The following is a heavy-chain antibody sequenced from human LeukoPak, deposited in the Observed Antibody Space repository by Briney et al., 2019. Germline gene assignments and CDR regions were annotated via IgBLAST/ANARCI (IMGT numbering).Heavy chain of an antibody. V-gene: IGHV4-39*07. J-gene: IGHJ4*02. CDR2: IYYSGST. CDR1: GGSISSSSYY. Sequence: SETLSLTCTVSGGSISSSSYYWGWIRQPPGKGLEWIGSIYYSGSTYHNPSLKSRVTISVDTSKNQFSLKLSSVTAADTAVYYCARVRGYSYGLVDYWGQGTLVTVSS. CDR3: ARVRGYSYGLVDY. D-gene: IGHD5-18*01.